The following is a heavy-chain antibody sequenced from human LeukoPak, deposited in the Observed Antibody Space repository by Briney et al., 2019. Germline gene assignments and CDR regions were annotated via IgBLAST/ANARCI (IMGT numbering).Heavy chain of an antibody. Sequence: GGSLRLSCAASGFTFSSYAMHWVRQAPGKGLEWVAVISYDGSNKYYADSVKGRFTISRDNSKNTLYLQMNSLRAEDTAVYYCARDPWEYGSGSSQRPFDYWGQGTLVTVSS. V-gene: IGHV3-30-3*01. J-gene: IGHJ4*02. D-gene: IGHD3-10*01. CDR3: ARDPWEYGSGSSQRPFDY. CDR2: ISYDGSNK. CDR1: GFTFSSYA.